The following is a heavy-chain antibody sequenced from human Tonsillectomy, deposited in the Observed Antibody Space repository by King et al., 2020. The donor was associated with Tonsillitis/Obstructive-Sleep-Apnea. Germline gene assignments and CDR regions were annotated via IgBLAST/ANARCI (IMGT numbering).Heavy chain of an antibody. Sequence: VQLVESGGGLVQPGGSLRLYCAASGFTFRSYWMHWVRQAPGMGLVWVSRINSDGTTTDYADSVKGRFIISRDNAKNTLYLQMNNLRAEDTAIYYCGRGRSSSGYYSGVSWGQGTLVPVFS. D-gene: IGHD6-19*01. CDR3: GRGRSSSGYYSGVS. CDR2: INSDGTTT. CDR1: GFTFRSYW. J-gene: IGHJ5*02. V-gene: IGHV3-74*01.